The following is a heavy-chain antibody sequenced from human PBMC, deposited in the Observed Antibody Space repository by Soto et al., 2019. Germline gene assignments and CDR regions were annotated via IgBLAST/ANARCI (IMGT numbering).Heavy chain of an antibody. D-gene: IGHD6-19*01. Sequence: QVQLVQSGAEVKKPGASVKVSCKASGYTFTNYYLHWVRQAPGQGLEWMGVMHPSGDSTTFALKFQGRVTMTSDTSTSTVSMELRSLRSEDTGVYYCARVGSSGWYDAFDIWGQGTMVTVSS. J-gene: IGHJ3*02. V-gene: IGHV1-46*03. CDR2: MHPSGDST. CDR1: GYTFTNYY. CDR3: ARVGSSGWYDAFDI.